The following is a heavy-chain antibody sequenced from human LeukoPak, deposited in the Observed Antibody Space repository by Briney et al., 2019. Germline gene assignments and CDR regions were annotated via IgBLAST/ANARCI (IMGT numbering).Heavy chain of an antibody. CDR2: IRYDGSDK. V-gene: IGHV3-30*02. Sequence: PGGSLRLSCAASGFTFSNYGVHWARQAPDKGLEWVAFIRYDGSDKYYADSVKGRVTISRDNSKNTLYLQMNSLRVEDTAVYYCAKVGGSFLSNAFDMWGQGTMVTVSS. CDR3: AKVGGSFLSNAFDM. J-gene: IGHJ3*02. CDR1: GFTFSNYG. D-gene: IGHD1-26*01.